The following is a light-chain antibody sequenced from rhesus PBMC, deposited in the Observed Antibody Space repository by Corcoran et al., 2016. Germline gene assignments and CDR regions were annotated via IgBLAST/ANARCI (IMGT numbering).Light chain of an antibody. Sequence: DIQMTQSPSSLSASVGDRVTITCQASQGISTNLAWYQQKPGKVPKLLIYKASTLQSGVPSRFNGSGSGTDFTLTISSLQPEDFATYDCQHGYGTPFTFGPGTKLDIK. J-gene: IGKJ3*01. CDR1: QGISTN. CDR3: QHGYGTPFT. V-gene: IGKV1-25*01. CDR2: KAS.